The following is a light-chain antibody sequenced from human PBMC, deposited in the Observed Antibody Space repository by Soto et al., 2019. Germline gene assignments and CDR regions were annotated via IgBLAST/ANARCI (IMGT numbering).Light chain of an antibody. CDR3: QQYSSSPLT. CDR2: DAS. CDR1: QSITSGH. J-gene: IGKJ4*01. V-gene: IGKV3D-20*01. Sequence: IVLTQSPATLSLSPGERATLSCGASQSITSGHLAWYQQKPGLAPRLLIYDASTRATGIPDRFSGSGSGTDFTLTIGRLEPEDFAVYYCQQYSSSPLTFGGGTKVVVK.